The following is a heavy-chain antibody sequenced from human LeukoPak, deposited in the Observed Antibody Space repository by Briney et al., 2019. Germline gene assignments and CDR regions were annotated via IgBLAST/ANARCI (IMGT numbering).Heavy chain of an antibody. J-gene: IGHJ4*02. Sequence: PSETLSLTCTVSGGSISSSSYYWGWIRQPPGKGLEWIGSIYYSGSTYYNPSLKSRVTISVDTSKNQFSLKLSSVTAADTAVYYCARERGGSWQPYFDYWGQGTLVTVSS. CDR2: IYYSGST. D-gene: IGHD1-26*01. CDR1: GGSISSSSYY. V-gene: IGHV4-39*07. CDR3: ARERGGSWQPYFDY.